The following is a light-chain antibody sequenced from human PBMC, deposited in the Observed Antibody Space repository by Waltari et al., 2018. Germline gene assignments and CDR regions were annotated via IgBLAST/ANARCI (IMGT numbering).Light chain of an antibody. CDR3: SSYAGSNTGV. Sequence: QAALTQPPSVSGSPGQSVTISCTGTSSDIGGYNYVSWYQQHPGKSPKLMIYDVSKRRSGVSDNFSGSKSGNTASLTIAGLQAEEEADYYCSSYAGSNTGVCGGGTRLTVL. J-gene: IGLJ2*01. CDR2: DVS. V-gene: IGLV2-14*03. CDR1: SSDIGGYNY.